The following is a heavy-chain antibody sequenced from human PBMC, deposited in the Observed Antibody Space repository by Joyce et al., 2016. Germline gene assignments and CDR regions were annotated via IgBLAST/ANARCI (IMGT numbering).Heavy chain of an antibody. J-gene: IGHJ5*02. CDR2: IIPIYGAA. V-gene: IGHV1-69*01. CDR1: GGRFSYYP. CDR3: ANLYSSDRPYNYFDP. D-gene: IGHD6-19*01. Sequence: QVPLVQSGAEVKKPGSSVRVSCKASGGRFSYYPISWVRQAPGQGLEWMGGIIPIYGAASYAQKFQDRATITADESTTTAYMELSGLRFEDTAVYYCANLYSSDRPYNYFDPWGQGTLVTVSS.